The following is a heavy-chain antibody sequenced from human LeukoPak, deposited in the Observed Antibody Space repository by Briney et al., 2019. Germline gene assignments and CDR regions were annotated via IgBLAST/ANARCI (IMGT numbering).Heavy chain of an antibody. CDR1: GFTFSSYG. J-gene: IGHJ4*02. Sequence: GGSLRLSCAASGFTFSSYGMHWVRQAPGKGLEWVAFIRYDGSNKYYADSVKGRFTISRDNSKNTLYLQMNSLRAEDTAVYYCANHLFVPAAKPVDYWGQGTLVTVSS. CDR3: ANHLFVPAAKPVDY. D-gene: IGHD2-2*01. CDR2: IRYDGSNK. V-gene: IGHV3-30*02.